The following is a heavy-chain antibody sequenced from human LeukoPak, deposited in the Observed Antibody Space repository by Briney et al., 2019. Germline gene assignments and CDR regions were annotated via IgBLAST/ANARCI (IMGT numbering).Heavy chain of an antibody. Sequence: GGSLRLSCAASGFTFSSYAMSWVRQAPGKGLEWVSAISGSGGSTYYADSVKGRFTISRDNSKNTLYLQLNSLRAEDTAVYYCAKDLAAPYYFDYWGQGTLVTVSS. CDR2: ISGSGGST. CDR3: AKDLAAPYYFDY. J-gene: IGHJ4*02. V-gene: IGHV3-23*01. D-gene: IGHD6-6*01. CDR1: GFTFSSYA.